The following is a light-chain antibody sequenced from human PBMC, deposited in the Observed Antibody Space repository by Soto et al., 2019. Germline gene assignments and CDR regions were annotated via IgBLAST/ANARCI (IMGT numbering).Light chain of an antibody. Sequence: EIVLTQSPATLSLSPGERATLSCRASQSVSSYLGWYQQKPGQAPRLLIYDVSNRATGIPARFSGSGSGTDFTLTISSLEPEDFAVYYCQHRYNWLITFGQGTQREIK. CDR3: QHRYNWLIT. CDR1: QSVSSY. V-gene: IGKV3-11*01. J-gene: IGKJ5*01. CDR2: DVS.